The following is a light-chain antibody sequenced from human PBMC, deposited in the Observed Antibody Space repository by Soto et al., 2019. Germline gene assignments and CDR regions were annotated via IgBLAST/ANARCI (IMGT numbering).Light chain of an antibody. CDR2: AAS. CDR1: QGIRNE. CDR3: LQDYSYPRT. J-gene: IGKJ1*01. V-gene: IGKV1-6*01. Sequence: AIQMTQSPSSLSASIGDRVTITCRASQGIRNELGWYQQKPGKAPILLIYAASSLQSGVPSRFSGSGSGTDFSLTISSLQPEDFATYYCLQDYSYPRTFGQGTKVEVK.